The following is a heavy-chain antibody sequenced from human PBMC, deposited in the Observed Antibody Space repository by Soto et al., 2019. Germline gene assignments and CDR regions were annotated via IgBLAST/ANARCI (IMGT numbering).Heavy chain of an antibody. CDR3: ARSAPPIDY. CDR2: ISYDGSNK. J-gene: IGHJ4*02. V-gene: IGHV3-30-3*01. CDR1: GFTFSSYA. Sequence: PGGSLRLSCAASGFTFSSYAMHWVRQAPGKGLEWVAVISYDGSNKYSQKFQGRVTITRDTSASTAYMELSSLRSEDTAVYYCARSAPPIDYWGQGSLVTVSS.